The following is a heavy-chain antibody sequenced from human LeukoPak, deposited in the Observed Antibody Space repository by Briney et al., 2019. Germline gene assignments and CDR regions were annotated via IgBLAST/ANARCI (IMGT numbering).Heavy chain of an antibody. CDR2: IYYSGST. D-gene: IGHD6-13*01. Sequence: SETLSLTCTVSGGSISSYYWSWIQQPPGKGLEWIGYIYYSGSTNYNPSLKSRVTISVDTSKNQFSLKLSSVTAADTAVYYCARLAGIGVVDYWGQGTLVTVSS. J-gene: IGHJ4*02. V-gene: IGHV4-59*08. CDR3: ARLAGIGVVDY. CDR1: GGSISSYY.